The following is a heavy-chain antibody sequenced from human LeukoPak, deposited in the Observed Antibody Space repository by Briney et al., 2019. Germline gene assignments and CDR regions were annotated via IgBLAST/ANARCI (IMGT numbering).Heavy chain of an antibody. CDR2: ISSNGFST. CDR3: ARGGIQGSSSHFDY. D-gene: IGHD6-6*01. Sequence: PGGSLRLSCAASGFTFSSYAMRWVRQAPGKGLESVSVISSNGFSTYYANSVKGRFTISRDNSKNTVYLQMGSLRAEDMAVYYCARGGIQGSSSHFDYWGQGTLVTVSS. J-gene: IGHJ4*02. CDR1: GFTFSSYA. V-gene: IGHV3-64*01.